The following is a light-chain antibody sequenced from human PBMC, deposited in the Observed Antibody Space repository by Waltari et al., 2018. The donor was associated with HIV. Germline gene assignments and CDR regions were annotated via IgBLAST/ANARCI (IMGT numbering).Light chain of an antibody. CDR2: WAS. CDR3: QQYYSTPYT. V-gene: IGKV4-1*01. CDR1: QSVLYSSNNKNY. Sequence: SQSVLYSSNNKNYLAWYQQKPGQPPKLLIYWASTRESGVPDRFSGSGSGTDFTLTISSLQAEDVAVYYCQQYYSTPYTFGQGAKLEIK. J-gene: IGKJ2*01.